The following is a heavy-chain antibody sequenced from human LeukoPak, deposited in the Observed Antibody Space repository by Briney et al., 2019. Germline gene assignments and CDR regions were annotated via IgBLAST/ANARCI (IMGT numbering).Heavy chain of an antibody. V-gene: IGHV3-9*03. D-gene: IGHD6-13*01. CDR3: AKGATGYSTSGYFDY. Sequence: GGSLRLSCAAPGFTFDDYAMHWVRQAPGKGLEWVSGISWNSGSIGYADSVKGRFTISGDNAKNSLYLQMNSLRAEDMALYYCAKGATGYSTSGYFDYWGQGTLVTVSS. J-gene: IGHJ4*02. CDR1: GFTFDDYA. CDR2: ISWNSGSI.